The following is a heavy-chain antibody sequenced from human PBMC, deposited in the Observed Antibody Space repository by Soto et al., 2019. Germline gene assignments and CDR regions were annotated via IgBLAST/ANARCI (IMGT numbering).Heavy chain of an antibody. CDR2: INAGNGNT. CDR3: ARDPGYCSGGSCYPSLAPDY. V-gene: IGHV1-3*01. J-gene: IGHJ4*02. CDR1: GYTFTSYA. Sequence: ASVKVSCKASGYTFTSYAMHWVRQAPGQRLEWMGWINAGNGNTKYSQKFQGRVTITRDTSASTAYMELSSLRSEDTAVNYCARDPGYCSGGSCYPSLAPDYWGQGTLVTVSS. D-gene: IGHD2-15*01.